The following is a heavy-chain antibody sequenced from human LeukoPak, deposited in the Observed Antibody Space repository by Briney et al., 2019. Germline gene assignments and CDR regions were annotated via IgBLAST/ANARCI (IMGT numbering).Heavy chain of an antibody. J-gene: IGHJ6*02. CDR2: ISSSSSTI. CDR1: GFTFSSYS. D-gene: IGHD3-10*01. Sequence: TGGSLRLSCAASGFTFSSYSMNWVRQAPGKGLEWVSYISSSSSTIYYADSVKGRFTISRDNSKNSLYLQMNSLRTEDTALYYCAKGVVRGVIIPSPYYYGMDVWGQGTTVTVSS. V-gene: IGHV3-48*04. CDR3: AKGVVRGVIIPSPYYYGMDV.